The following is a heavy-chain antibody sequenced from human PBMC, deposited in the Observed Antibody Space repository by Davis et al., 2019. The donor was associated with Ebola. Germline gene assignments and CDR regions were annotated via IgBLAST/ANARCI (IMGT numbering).Heavy chain of an antibody. Sequence: PSETLSLTCTVSGGSISSYYWSWIRQPPGKGLEWIGYIYYSGSTNYNPSLKSRVTISVDTSKNQFSLKLSSVTAADTAVYYCAGAPFYDFWSGYYTGIFDYWGQGTLVTVSS. V-gene: IGHV4-59*01. D-gene: IGHD3-3*01. CDR1: GGSISSYY. CDR2: IYYSGST. CDR3: AGAPFYDFWSGYYTGIFDY. J-gene: IGHJ4*02.